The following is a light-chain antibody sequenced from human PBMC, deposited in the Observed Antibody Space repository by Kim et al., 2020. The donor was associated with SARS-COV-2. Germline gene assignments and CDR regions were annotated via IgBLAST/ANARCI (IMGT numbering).Light chain of an antibody. CDR1: QGISSY. CDR2: AAS. V-gene: IGKV1-8*01. J-gene: IGKJ1*01. CDR3: QQYYSYPPGT. Sequence: AIRITQSPSSLSASTGDRVTITCRASQGISSYLAWYQQKPGKAPKLLIYAASTLQSGVPSRFSGSGSGTDFTLTISCLQSEDFATYYRQQYYSYPPGTFGQGTKVDIK.